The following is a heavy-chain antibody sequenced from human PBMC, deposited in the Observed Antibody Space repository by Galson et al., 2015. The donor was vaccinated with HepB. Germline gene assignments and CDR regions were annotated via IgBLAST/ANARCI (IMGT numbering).Heavy chain of an antibody. CDR1: GFISSSYW. CDR3: AGGRLAARRAFDP. D-gene: IGHD6-13*01. Sequence: SLRLSCAVSGFISSSYWMSWVRQAPGKGLEWVANINQDGSERYYVDSVKGRFTISRDNAKKSLYLQMNSLRVEDTAVYYCAGGRLAARRAFDPWGQGTLVTVSS. V-gene: IGHV3-7*05. J-gene: IGHJ5*02. CDR2: INQDGSER.